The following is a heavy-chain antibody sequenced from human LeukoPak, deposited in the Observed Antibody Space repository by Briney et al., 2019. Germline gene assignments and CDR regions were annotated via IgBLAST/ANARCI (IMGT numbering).Heavy chain of an antibody. CDR1: GNSFTNFW. D-gene: IGHD1-26*01. V-gene: IGHV5-51*01. CDR2: IYPGDSEI. J-gene: IGHJ4*02. Sequence: PGESLRISCKASGNSFTNFWIGWVRQMPGKGLDWMGVIYPGDSEIRYSPSFQGQVIISADKSISTAYLQWSSLKASDTAMYYCACGTGVALRGAHWGQGSLVTVSS. CDR3: ACGTGVALRGAH.